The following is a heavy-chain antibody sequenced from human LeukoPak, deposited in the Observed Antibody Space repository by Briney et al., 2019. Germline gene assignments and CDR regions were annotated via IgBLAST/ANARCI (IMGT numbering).Heavy chain of an antibody. Sequence: GGSLRLSCAASGFTFSSYWMMWLRQAPGKGLEWVSGISWNSGSIGYADSVKGRFTISRDNAKNSLYLQMNSLRAEDTALYYCAKAPSYYYDKGAFDIWGQGTMVTVSS. CDR2: ISWNSGSI. CDR3: AKAPSYYYDKGAFDI. D-gene: IGHD3-22*01. J-gene: IGHJ3*02. CDR1: GFTFSSYW. V-gene: IGHV3-9*01.